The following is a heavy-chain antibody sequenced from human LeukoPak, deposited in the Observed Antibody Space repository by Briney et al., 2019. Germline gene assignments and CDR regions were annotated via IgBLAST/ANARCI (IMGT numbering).Heavy chain of an antibody. V-gene: IGHV3-33*08. J-gene: IGHJ4*02. CDR3: ARERGRGRDSPWFDY. D-gene: IGHD1-26*01. CDR1: GFTFSSYG. CDR2: IWYDGSNK. Sequence: PGRSLRLSCAASGFTFSSYGMHWVRQAPGKGLEWVAVIWYDGSNKYYADSVKGRFTISRDNSKNTLYLQMNSLRAEDTAVYYCARERGRGRDSPWFDYWGQGTLVTVSS.